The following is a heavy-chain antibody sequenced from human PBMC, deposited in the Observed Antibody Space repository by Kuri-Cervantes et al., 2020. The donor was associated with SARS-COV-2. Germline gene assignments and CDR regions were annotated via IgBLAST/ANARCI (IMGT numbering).Heavy chain of an antibody. V-gene: IGHV3-7*01. D-gene: IGHD2-2*01. CDR3: ARVIPAAILLTGSGSNWFDP. J-gene: IGHJ5*02. CDR2: IKRDGSEK. CDR1: GFTFSSYW. Sequence: GSLRLSSSGSGFTFSSYWMSWVRQAPGKGLEWVANIKRDGSEKYYVDSVKGRFTISRDNAKNSLYLQMNSLRAEDTAVYYCARVIPAAILLTGSGSNWFDPWGQGTLVTVSS.